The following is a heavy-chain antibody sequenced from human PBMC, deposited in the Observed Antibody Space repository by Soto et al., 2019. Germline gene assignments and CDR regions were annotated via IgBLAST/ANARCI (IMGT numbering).Heavy chain of an antibody. CDR2: INAGDGNT. CDR3: TIGGPRARWGSHN. D-gene: IGHD6-6*01. J-gene: IGHJ4*02. Sequence: SVKGSCKASRYTLTNYVIHWVRLAPGERLEWMGWINAGDGNTRYSQKFQDRVTITMDTYSSTVYMKLTSLTYDDTAVYYCTIGGPRARWGSHNSGQG. CDR1: RYTLTNYV. V-gene: IGHV1-3*01.